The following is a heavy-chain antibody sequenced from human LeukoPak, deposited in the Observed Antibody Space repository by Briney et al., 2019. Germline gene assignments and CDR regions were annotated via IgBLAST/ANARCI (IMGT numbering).Heavy chain of an antibody. CDR3: AKDRLAQSGNSYGYDYFDY. J-gene: IGHJ4*02. CDR1: GFTFSSYG. CDR2: ISYAGNNQ. D-gene: IGHD5-18*01. V-gene: IGHV3-30*18. Sequence: PGGSLRLSCAASGFTFSSYGMHWVRQAPGKGLEWVAAISYAGNNQFYEDSVKGRSTISRDNSKNTLYLQMNSPQPEDTAVYFCAKDRLAQSGNSYGYDYFDYWGQGTLVTVSS.